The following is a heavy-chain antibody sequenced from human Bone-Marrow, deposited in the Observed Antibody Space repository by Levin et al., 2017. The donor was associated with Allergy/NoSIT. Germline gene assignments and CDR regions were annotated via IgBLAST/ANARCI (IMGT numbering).Heavy chain of an antibody. Sequence: GGSLRLSCAASGFTFISYGMHWVRQAPGKGLEWVAVIWYDGSNKYYADSVKGRFTISRDNSKNTLYLEMNSLSAEDTAVYYCARDTVYYDGSGRNYYYGMDVWGQGTTVTVSS. V-gene: IGHV3-33*01. CDR3: ARDTVYYDGSGRNYYYGMDV. D-gene: IGHD3-22*01. CDR2: IWYDGSNK. J-gene: IGHJ6*02. CDR1: GFTFISYG.